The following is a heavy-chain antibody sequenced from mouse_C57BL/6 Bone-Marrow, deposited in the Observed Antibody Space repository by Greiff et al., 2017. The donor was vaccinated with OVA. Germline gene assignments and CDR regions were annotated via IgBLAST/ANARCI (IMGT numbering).Heavy chain of an antibody. CDR3: AEGGTGVGPYWYFDV. D-gene: IGHD1-1*01. Sequence: QVQLKESGPGLVAPSQSLSITCTVSGFSLTSYGVSWVRQPPGKGLEWLGVIWGDGGTNYHSALISSLSTSKDNSKCQVFLKLNSHQTDDTATYDGAEGGTGVGPYWYFDVWGTGTTVTVSS. CDR1: GFSLTSYG. J-gene: IGHJ1*03. CDR2: IWGDGGT. V-gene: IGHV2-3*01.